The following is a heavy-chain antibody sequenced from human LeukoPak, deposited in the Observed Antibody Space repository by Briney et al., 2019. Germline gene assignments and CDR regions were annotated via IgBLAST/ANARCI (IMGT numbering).Heavy chain of an antibody. CDR3: ARDLAGGSVD. J-gene: IGHJ4*02. CDR2: ISAYNGNT. D-gene: IGHD3-16*01. Sequence: GASLKVSCKASGLSLTHDGISWVRQAPGQGLEWMGWISAYNGNTNYAQKLQGRVTMTTDTSTSTAYMELRSLRSDDTAVYYCARDLAGGSVDWGQGTLVTVSS. CDR1: GLSLTHDG. V-gene: IGHV1-18*01.